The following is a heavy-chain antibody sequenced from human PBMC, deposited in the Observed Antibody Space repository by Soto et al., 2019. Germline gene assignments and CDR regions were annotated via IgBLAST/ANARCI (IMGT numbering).Heavy chain of an antibody. CDR1: GGSFSGYY. V-gene: IGHV4-34*01. CDR3: ARDKITGLLDY. D-gene: IGHD2-8*02. CDR2: INHSGRT. Sequence: QVQLQQWGAGLLKPSETLSLTCAVYGGSFSGYYWTWIRQPPGTGLEWIGEINHSGRTNYSPSLKSRVTIPVHTSKTQFSLNLPSVPAADTALYYCARDKITGLLDYWGQGTLVTVSS. J-gene: IGHJ4*02.